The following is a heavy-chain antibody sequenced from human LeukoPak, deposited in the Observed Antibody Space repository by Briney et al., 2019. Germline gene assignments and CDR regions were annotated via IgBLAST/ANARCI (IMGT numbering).Heavy chain of an antibody. V-gene: IGHV3-7*01. CDR3: ARSDYGDY. Sequence: GGSLRLSCAASGFTFSSYAMSWVRQAPGKGLEWVANIKQDGSEEYYVDSVKGRFTISRDNAKNSLYLQMNSLRAEDTAVYYCARSDYGDYWGQGTLVTVSS. J-gene: IGHJ4*02. CDR1: GFTFSSYA. CDR2: IKQDGSEE.